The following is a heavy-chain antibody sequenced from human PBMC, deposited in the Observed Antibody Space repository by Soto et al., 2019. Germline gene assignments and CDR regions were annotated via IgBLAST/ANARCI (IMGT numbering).Heavy chain of an antibody. V-gene: IGHV4-34*01. CDR1: GGSFRVYY. CDR2: INHSGST. D-gene: IGHD2-2*01. Sequence: SETLSLTCAVYGGSFRVYYWSWIRQHPGKGLEWIGEINHSGSTNYNPSLKSRVTISVDTSKNQFSLKLSSVTAADTAVYYCARGSVVVVPAKHNPYYGMDVWGQGTTVTVSS. CDR3: ARGSVVVVPAKHNPYYGMDV. J-gene: IGHJ6*02.